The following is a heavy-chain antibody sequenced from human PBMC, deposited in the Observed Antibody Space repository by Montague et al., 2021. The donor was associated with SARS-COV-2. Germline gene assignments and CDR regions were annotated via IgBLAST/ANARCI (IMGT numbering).Heavy chain of an antibody. Sequence: ETLSLTCTVAGDSIKNYFWGWIRQPPGKGLEWIGYIYYYGNTHYNSSLKSGATISIDTSRNLFSLQLRSVTSADTAVYFCAREFGSGSINPTYWGQGVLVTVSS. CDR2: IYYYGNT. D-gene: IGHD3-10*01. CDR3: AREFGSGSINPTY. CDR1: GDSIKNYF. J-gene: IGHJ4*02. V-gene: IGHV4-59*01.